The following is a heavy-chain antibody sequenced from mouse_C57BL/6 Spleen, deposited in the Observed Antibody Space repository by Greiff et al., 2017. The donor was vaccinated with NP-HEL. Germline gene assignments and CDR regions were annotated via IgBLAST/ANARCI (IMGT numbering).Heavy chain of an antibody. CDR2: IDPSDSYT. CDR1: GYTFTSYW. V-gene: IGHV1-69*01. D-gene: IGHD2-2*01. CDR3: ARGTMVTTYYAMDY. J-gene: IGHJ4*01. Sequence: QVQLQQPGAELVMPGASVKLSCKASGYTFTSYWMHWVKQRPGQGLAWIGEIDPSDSYTNYNQKFKGKSTLTVDKSSSTAYMQLSSLTSEDSAVYYCARGTMVTTYYAMDYWGQGTSVTVSS.